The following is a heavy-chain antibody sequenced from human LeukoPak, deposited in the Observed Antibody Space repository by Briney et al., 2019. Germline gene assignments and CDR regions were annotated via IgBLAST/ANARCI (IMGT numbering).Heavy chain of an antibody. V-gene: IGHV3-74*01. D-gene: IGHD5-24*01. CDR2: IMSDGRST. J-gene: IGHJ4*02. CDR1: GFTFSSYW. CDR3: ARDSQFIGPLY. Sequence: GGSLRLSCAASGFTFSSYWMNWVRQAPGKGLVWVSRIMSDGRSTYADSVKGRFTISRDTAKNTLYLQMNSLRAEDTAVYYCARDSQFIGPLYWGQGTLVTVSS.